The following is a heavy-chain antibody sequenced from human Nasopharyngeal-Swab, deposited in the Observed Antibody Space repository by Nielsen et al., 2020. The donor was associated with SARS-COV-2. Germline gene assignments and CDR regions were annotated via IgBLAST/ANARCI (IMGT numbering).Heavy chain of an antibody. D-gene: IGHD6-13*01. CDR1: GGTFSTYG. CDR3: ARGPNSSSWYFDY. J-gene: IGHJ4*02. V-gene: IGHV1-69*13. CDR2: IIPMFHRA. Sequence: SVKVSCKASGGTFSTYGISWVRQAPGQGLEWMGGIIPMFHRANYAQKFQGRVTITADESTSTAYMELSSLRSEDTAVYYCARGPNSSSWYFDYWGQGTLVTVSS.